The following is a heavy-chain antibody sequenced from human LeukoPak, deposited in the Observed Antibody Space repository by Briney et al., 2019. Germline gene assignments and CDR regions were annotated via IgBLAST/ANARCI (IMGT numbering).Heavy chain of an antibody. J-gene: IGHJ3*02. Sequence: ASVKVSCKASGYTFTNYYIHWVRQAPGQGLEWMGRINPNSGDTNYAQKFQGRVTMTRDTSITTAYMELSSLRSGDTAVYYCATRFSRSPEPAATAHAFDIWGQGTMVTVSS. V-gene: IGHV1-2*06. CDR1: GYTFTNYY. D-gene: IGHD2-2*01. CDR2: INPNSGDT. CDR3: ATRFSRSPEPAATAHAFDI.